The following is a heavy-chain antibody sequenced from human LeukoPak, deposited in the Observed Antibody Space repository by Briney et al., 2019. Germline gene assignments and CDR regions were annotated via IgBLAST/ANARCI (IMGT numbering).Heavy chain of an antibody. CDR3: ARGQTPSDYSSFDY. CDR2: ISGSGGST. D-gene: IGHD4-17*01. J-gene: IGHJ4*02. CDR1: GFTFSSHG. Sequence: GGSLRLSCGASGFTFSSHGMHWVRQAPGKGLEWVSSISGSGGSTYYADSVKGRSTISRDNSKNTLYLQMNSLRAEDTAVYYCARGQTPSDYSSFDYWGQGTLVTVSS. V-gene: IGHV3-23*01.